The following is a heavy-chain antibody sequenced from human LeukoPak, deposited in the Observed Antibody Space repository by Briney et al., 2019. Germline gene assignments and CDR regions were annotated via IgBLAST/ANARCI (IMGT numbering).Heavy chain of an antibody. V-gene: IGHV4-61*01. CDR3: AKSTTMATSINAFDI. Sequence: SETLSLTCTVSGGSVSSGSYYWSWIQQPPGKGLEWIGYIYYSGSTNYNPSLKSRVTISIDTSKNQFSLKLSSVTAADTAVYYCAKSTTMATSINAFDIWGQGTMVTVSS. CDR2: IYYSGST. D-gene: IGHD5-24*01. J-gene: IGHJ3*02. CDR1: GGSVSSGSYY.